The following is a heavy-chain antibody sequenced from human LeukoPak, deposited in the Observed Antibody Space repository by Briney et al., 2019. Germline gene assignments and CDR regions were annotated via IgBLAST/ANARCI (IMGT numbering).Heavy chain of an antibody. J-gene: IGHJ6*02. V-gene: IGHV4-59*01. CDR2: IYYSGST. CDR1: GGSISSYY. CDR3: ARAGYYYYGMDV. Sequence: SETLSLTCTVSGGSISSYYWSWIRQPPGRGLEWIGYIYYSGSTNYNPSLKSRVTISVDTSKNQFSLKLSSVTAADTAVYYCARAGYYYYGMDVWGQGTTVTVSS.